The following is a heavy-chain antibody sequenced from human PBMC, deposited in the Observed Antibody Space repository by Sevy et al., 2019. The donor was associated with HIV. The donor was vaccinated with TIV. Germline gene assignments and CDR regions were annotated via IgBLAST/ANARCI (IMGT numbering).Heavy chain of an antibody. V-gene: IGHV3-15*07. CDR1: GFTFSNAW. D-gene: IGHD5-18*01. Sequence: GGSLRLSCAASGFTFSNAWMNWVRQAPGKGLEWVGRIKSKTDGGKTDDAEPVKGRFTISRDDSKNTLYLQMSSLKTEDTAVYYCTTDPGGLYIYGPGTFYYWGQGTLVTVSS. CDR2: IKSKTDGGKT. CDR3: TTDPGGLYIYGPGTFYY. J-gene: IGHJ4*02.